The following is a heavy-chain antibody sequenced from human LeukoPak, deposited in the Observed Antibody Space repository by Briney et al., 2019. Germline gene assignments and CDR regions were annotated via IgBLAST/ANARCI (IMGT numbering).Heavy chain of an antibody. CDR3: ARQGTSYYYYGVDV. Sequence: ASVKVSCKASGYTFTSYGISWARQAPGQGLEWMGWISAYNGNTNYAQKLQGRVTMTTDTSTSTAYMELRSLRSDDTAVYYCARQGTSYYYYGVDVWGQGTTVTVSS. J-gene: IGHJ6*02. CDR2: ISAYNGNT. V-gene: IGHV1-18*01. CDR1: GYTFTSYG.